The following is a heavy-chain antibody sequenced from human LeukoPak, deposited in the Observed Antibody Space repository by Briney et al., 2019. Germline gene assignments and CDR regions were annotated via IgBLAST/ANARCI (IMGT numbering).Heavy chain of an antibody. CDR2: INPNSGGT. CDR3: ARGAYCTSTSCPEGFGY. D-gene: IGHD2-2*01. V-gene: IGHV1-2*06. Sequence: GASVKVSCKASGYTFTGYYMHWVRQAPGQGLEWMGRINPNSGGTNYAQKFQGRVTMTRDTSISTAYMELSRLRSDDTAVYYCARGAYCTSTSCPEGFGYWGQGTLVTVSS. CDR1: GYTFTGYY. J-gene: IGHJ4*02.